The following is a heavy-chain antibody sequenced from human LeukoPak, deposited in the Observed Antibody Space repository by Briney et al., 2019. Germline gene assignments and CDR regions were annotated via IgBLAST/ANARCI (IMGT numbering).Heavy chain of an antibody. Sequence: GASVKVSCKTSGYSFSSYGISWVRQAPGQGLEWMGWISATNGNTKYTQSLQGRVTMTTDTSTSTAYMELRSLRSDDTAVYYCARDLSVTPWGYWGQGTLVTVSS. J-gene: IGHJ4*02. V-gene: IGHV1-18*01. D-gene: IGHD4-11*01. CDR2: ISATNGNT. CDR1: GYSFSSYG. CDR3: ARDLSVTPWGY.